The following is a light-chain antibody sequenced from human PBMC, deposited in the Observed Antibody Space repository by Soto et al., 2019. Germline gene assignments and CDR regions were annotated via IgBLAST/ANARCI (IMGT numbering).Light chain of an antibody. V-gene: IGKV1-5*01. CDR2: DAS. Sequence: DIQMPQSPSTLSASVGDRVTITCRASQSISSWLAWYQQKPGKAPKLLIYDASSLESGIPSRFSVSGSGTEFTLTISSLQPDDFATYYCQQYNSYSGTFGQGTKVEIK. CDR3: QQYNSYSGT. CDR1: QSISSW. J-gene: IGKJ1*01.